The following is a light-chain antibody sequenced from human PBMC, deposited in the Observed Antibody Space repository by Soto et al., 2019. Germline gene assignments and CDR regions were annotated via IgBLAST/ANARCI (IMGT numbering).Light chain of an antibody. V-gene: IGLV7-43*01. CDR1: TGAVTSGYY. Sequence: QTVVTQEPSLPVSPGGTVTLTCASSTGAVTSGYYPNWFQQKPGQAPRALIYSTNKKHSWTPARFSGSLLGGKAALTLSGVQPEDEAKYYCLLYYGGAVVFGGGTKLTVL. CDR2: STN. CDR3: LLYYGGAVV. J-gene: IGLJ2*01.